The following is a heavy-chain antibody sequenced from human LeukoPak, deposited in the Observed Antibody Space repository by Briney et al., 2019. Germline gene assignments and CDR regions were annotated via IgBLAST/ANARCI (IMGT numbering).Heavy chain of an antibody. Sequence: SETLSLTCAVYGGSPSGYYWSLIRQPPGKGLEWIGEINHSGSTNYNPSLKSRVTISVDTSKNQFSLKLSSVTAADTAVYYCARRSTSCYDYWGQGTLVTVSS. CDR1: GGSPSGYY. D-gene: IGHD2-2*01. V-gene: IGHV4-34*01. J-gene: IGHJ4*02. CDR2: INHSGST. CDR3: ARRSTSCYDY.